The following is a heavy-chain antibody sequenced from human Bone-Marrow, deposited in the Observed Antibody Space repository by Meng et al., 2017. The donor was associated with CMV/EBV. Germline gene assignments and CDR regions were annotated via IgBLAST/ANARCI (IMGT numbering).Heavy chain of an antibody. CDR1: GYTFTSYD. Sequence: ASVKVFCKASGYTFTSYDNNWVLQATGQGLEWMGWMNPNSGNTGYAQKVQGGVTMTRNTSISTAYMELSSLRSEDTAVYYCATYGGRPLPWGYGAFDIWGQGTMVTVSS. CDR3: ATYGGRPLPWGYGAFDI. D-gene: IGHD4-23*01. V-gene: IGHV1-8*01. CDR2: MNPNSGNT. J-gene: IGHJ3*02.